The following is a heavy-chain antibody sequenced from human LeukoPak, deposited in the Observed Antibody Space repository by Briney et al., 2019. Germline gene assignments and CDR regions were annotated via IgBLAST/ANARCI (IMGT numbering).Heavy chain of an antibody. V-gene: IGHV1-2*02. J-gene: IGHJ6*03. CDR3: ARDCGFITYYYNYMDV. CDR1: GYTFTDYY. CDR2: VNPKSGGT. Sequence: ASVKVSCKASGYTFTDYYIQWVRHVPGQEREWMGWVNPKSGGTNYAQKFQGRVTMTRDTSMNTTYMELRRLEAGDTAVYYCARDCGFITYYYNYMDVWGKGATVTVSS. D-gene: IGHD3-22*01.